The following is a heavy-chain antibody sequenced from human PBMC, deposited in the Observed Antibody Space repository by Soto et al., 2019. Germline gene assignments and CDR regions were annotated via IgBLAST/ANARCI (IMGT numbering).Heavy chain of an antibody. J-gene: IGHJ4*02. Sequence: PGGSLRLSCAASGFTFSNAWMSWVRQAPGKGLERVGRIKSKTDGGTTDYAATVKGRFTISRDDSKNTLYLQMNSLKTEDTAVYYCTTDQLGQDIVVVPAADYWGQGTLVTVSS. CDR2: IKSKTDGGTT. D-gene: IGHD2-2*01. CDR1: GFTFSNAW. V-gene: IGHV3-15*01. CDR3: TTDQLGQDIVVVPAADY.